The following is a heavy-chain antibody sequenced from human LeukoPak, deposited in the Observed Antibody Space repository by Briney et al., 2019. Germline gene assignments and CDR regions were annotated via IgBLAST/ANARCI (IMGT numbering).Heavy chain of an antibody. CDR1: GFTFSDYA. Sequence: GGSLRLSCAASGFTFSDYALGWVRQAPGGGLEWVATLSGSGAGTYYSDSVQGRFNISRDNSKRTLFLQMSSLRAEDTAFYYCAKAELGVDTFFDYWGQGTLVTVSS. CDR3: AKAELGVDTFFDY. J-gene: IGHJ4*02. D-gene: IGHD3-3*01. CDR2: LSGSGAGT. V-gene: IGHV3-23*01.